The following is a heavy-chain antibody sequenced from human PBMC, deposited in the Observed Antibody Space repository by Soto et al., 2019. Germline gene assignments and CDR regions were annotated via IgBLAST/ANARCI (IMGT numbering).Heavy chain of an antibody. V-gene: IGHV3-23*01. J-gene: IGHJ4*02. CDR2: ISGSGGST. CDR1: GFTFSSYA. Sequence: PGGSLRLSCAASGFTFSSYAMSWVRQAPGKGLEWVSAISGSGGSTYYADSVKGRFTISRDNSKNTLYLQMNSLRAEDTAVYYCAKDLGYGDYAHYFDYWGQGTLVTVSS. CDR3: AKDLGYGDYAHYFDY. D-gene: IGHD4-17*01.